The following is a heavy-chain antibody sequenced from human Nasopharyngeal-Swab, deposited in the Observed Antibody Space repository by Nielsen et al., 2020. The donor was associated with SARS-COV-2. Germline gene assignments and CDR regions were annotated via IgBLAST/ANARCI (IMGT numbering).Heavy chain of an antibody. Sequence: GSLRLSCKGSGYSFTSYWIGWVRQMPGKGLEWMGIIYPGDSDTRYSPSFQGQVTISADKSISTAYLQWSSLKASDTAMYYCARLPANHYYYYMDVWGKGTTVTVSS. CDR3: ARLPANHYYYYMDV. CDR1: GYSFTSYW. V-gene: IGHV5-51*01. CDR2: IYPGDSDT. J-gene: IGHJ6*03. D-gene: IGHD4/OR15-4a*01.